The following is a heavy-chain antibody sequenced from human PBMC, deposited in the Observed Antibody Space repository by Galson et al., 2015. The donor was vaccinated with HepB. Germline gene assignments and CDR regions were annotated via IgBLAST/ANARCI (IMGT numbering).Heavy chain of an antibody. CDR2: INAGNGNT. Sequence: SVKVSCKASGYTFTSYAMHWVRQAPGQRLEWMGWINAGNGNTKYSQKFQGRVTITRDTSASTAYMELSSLRSEDTAVYYCARVYCSGGSCYSINFDYWGQGTLVTVSS. V-gene: IGHV1-3*01. CDR3: ARVYCSGGSCYSINFDY. CDR1: GYTFTSYA. D-gene: IGHD2-15*01. J-gene: IGHJ4*02.